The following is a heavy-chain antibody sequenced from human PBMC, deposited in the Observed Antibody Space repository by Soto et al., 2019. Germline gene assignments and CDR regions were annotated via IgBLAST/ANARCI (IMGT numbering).Heavy chain of an antibody. Sequence: ASVKVSCKASGYTFTRYYMHWVRQAPGQGLEWMGIINPSGGSTSYAQKFQGRVTMTRDTSTSTVYMELSSLRSEDTAVYYCARAYGSGSYGYGMDVWGQGTTVTVSS. CDR2: INPSGGST. CDR3: ARAYGSGSYGYGMDV. V-gene: IGHV1-46*01. CDR1: GYTFTRYY. D-gene: IGHD3-10*01. J-gene: IGHJ6*02.